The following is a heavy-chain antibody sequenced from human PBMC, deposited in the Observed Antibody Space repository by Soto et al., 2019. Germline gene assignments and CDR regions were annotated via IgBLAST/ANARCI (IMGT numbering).Heavy chain of an antibody. J-gene: IGHJ6*02. CDR2: IYYSGST. V-gene: IGHV4-61*01. D-gene: IGHD3-16*01. CDR3: ARDGGGYSNYGMDV. Sequence: LSLTCTVSGGSVSSGSYYWSWIRQPPGKGLEWIGYIYYSGSTNYNPSLKSRVTISVDTSKNQFSLKLSSVTAADTAVYYCARDGGGYSNYGMDVRGQGTTVTGSS. CDR1: GGSVSSGSYY.